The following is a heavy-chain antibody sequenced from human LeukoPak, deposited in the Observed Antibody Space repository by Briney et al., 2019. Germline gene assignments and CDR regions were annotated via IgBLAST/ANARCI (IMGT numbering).Heavy chain of an antibody. CDR1: GFTFSSYG. J-gene: IGHJ4*02. D-gene: IGHD3-22*01. CDR2: ISGSGGST. V-gene: IGHV3-23*01. Sequence: GGSLRLSCAASGFTFSSYGMSWVRQAPGKGLEWVSAISGSGGSTYYADSVKGRFTISRDNSKNTLYLQMNSLRAEDTGVHYCAKLLYYYYSSQPYGGRRTLVSVSS. CDR3: AKLLYYYYSSQPY.